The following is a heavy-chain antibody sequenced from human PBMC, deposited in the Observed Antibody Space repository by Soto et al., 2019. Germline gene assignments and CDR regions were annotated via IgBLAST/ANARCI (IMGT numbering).Heavy chain of an antibody. J-gene: IGHJ5*01. D-gene: IGHD4-17*01. CDR1: GFTFSSYG. CDR3: AKTVEMNTVTNWFDP. CDR2: ISYDGSNK. Sequence: GGSLRLSCAASGFTFSSYGMHWVRQAPGKGLEWVAVISYDGSNKYYADSVKGRFTISRDNSKNTLYLQMNSLRAEDTAVYYCAKTVEMNTVTNWFDPWGQGALVTVSS. V-gene: IGHV3-30*18.